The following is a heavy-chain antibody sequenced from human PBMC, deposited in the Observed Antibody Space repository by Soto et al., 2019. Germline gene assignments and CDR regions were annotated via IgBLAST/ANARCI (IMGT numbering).Heavy chain of an antibody. CDR1: GFTLNTYY. D-gene: IGHD7-27*01. CDR3: ATEVPGTGGFDY. J-gene: IGHJ4*02. Sequence: QVQLVQSGAEVREPGASVKVSCKASGFTLNTYYIHWVRQAPGQGLEWMGLISPSGDTVSYAQKFQGRVTVTRDTSITTVHMQLTSLRSEDTGIYYCATEVPGTGGFDYGGQGPQVTVSS. CDR2: ISPSGDTV. V-gene: IGHV1-46*02.